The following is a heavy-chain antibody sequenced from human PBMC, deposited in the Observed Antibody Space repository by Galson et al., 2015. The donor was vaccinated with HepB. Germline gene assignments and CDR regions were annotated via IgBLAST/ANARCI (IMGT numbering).Heavy chain of an antibody. Sequence: SLRLSCAASGFTVSSNYMSWVRQAPGKGLEWVPVIYSGGSTYYADSVKGRFTISRDNSKNTLYLQMNSLRAEDTAVYYCARTTRRLLRYFDWLPDAFDIWGQGTMVTVSS. J-gene: IGHJ3*02. V-gene: IGHV3-53*01. CDR2: IYSGGST. CDR1: GFTVSSNY. D-gene: IGHD3-9*01. CDR3: ARTTRRLLRYFDWLPDAFDI.